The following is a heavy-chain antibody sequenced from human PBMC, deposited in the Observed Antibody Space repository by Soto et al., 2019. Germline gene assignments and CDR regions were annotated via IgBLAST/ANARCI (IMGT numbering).Heavy chain of an antibody. CDR1: GFTFSSYA. D-gene: IGHD6-13*01. J-gene: IGHJ6*02. CDR2: IGGSGGST. V-gene: IGHV3-23*01. CDR3: AKHAEAAAGRRRLYYGMEV. Sequence: QPGGSLRLSCAASGFTFSSYAMSWVRQAPGRGLEWVSAIGGSGGSTYYATSGKGRFTIARYQSKNKLYMQMNSLRAEDTAVYYCAKHAEAAAGRRRLYYGMEVWGQGTTGTVSS.